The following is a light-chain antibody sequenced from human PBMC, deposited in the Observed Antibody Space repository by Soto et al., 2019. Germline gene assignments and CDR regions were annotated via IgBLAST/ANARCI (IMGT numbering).Light chain of an antibody. CDR1: QSINSN. CDR3: QQYNNWPPIT. CDR2: AAS. J-gene: IGKJ5*01. V-gene: IGKV3-15*01. Sequence: EIVMTQSPGTLSLSPGDTATLSCRASQSINSNLAWYQQQPGQAPRLLIYAASTRATAVPARFSGSGSGTEFTLTISSLQSEDSALYFCQQYNNWPPITFGQGTRLEIK.